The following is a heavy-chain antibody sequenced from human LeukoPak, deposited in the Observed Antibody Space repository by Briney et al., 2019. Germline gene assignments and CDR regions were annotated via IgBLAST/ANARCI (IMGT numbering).Heavy chain of an antibody. J-gene: IGHJ3*02. Sequence: GGSLRLSCAASGFTFSNYAMSWVRQAPGKGLEWVSSINGRGGSTYYADSVKGRFTISRDNAKNSLYLQMNNLRAEDTAMFYCATSMAQDVDAFHIWGQGTMVTVSS. CDR2: INGRGGST. V-gene: IGHV3-23*01. D-gene: IGHD2-21*01. CDR1: GFTFSNYA. CDR3: ATSMAQDVDAFHI.